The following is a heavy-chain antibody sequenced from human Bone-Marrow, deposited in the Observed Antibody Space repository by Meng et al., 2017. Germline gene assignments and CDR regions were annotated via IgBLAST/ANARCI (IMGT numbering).Heavy chain of an antibody. CDR3: ARGRNGVDY. D-gene: IGHD5-24*01. Sequence: EVVGSGGDLVQPGESPRLSRAAFGFIFSSYWVTWVRQAPGEGLESVANINQYGSEKNYVDSVRGRFTISRDNTKTSLYLQMNSLRGEDTAVYYCARGRNGVDYWGQGTLVTVSS. CDR2: INQYGSEK. V-gene: IGHV3-7*04. J-gene: IGHJ4*02. CDR1: GFIFSSYW.